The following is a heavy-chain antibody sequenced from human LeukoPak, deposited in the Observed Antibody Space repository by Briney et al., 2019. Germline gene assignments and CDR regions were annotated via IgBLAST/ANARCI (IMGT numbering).Heavy chain of an antibody. V-gene: IGHV3-23*01. J-gene: IGHJ4*02. CDR1: GFTFSSYG. Sequence: PGGSLRLSCAASGFTFSSYGMGWVRQAPGKGLEWVSAISGSGGNTYYADSVKGRFTISRDNSKNTLYLQMNSLRAEDTAVYYCAKVLNGHLDLLRYFDWGQGTLVTVSS. CDR2: ISGSGGNT. D-gene: IGHD3-9*01. CDR3: AKVLNGHLDLLRYFD.